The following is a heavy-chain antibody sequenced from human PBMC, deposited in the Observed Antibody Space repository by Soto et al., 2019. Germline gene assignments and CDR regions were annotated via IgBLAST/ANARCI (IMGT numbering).Heavy chain of an antibody. J-gene: IGHJ5*02. CDR2: IKRKNDGETT. Sequence: GGSLRLSCAASGFTFSQAWINWVRQAPGKGLEWVGRIKRKNDGETTDYVAPVKGRFIISRDDSKNTLYLQMNSLKIEDTAVYYCTRLYRLDPWGQGTLVTVSS. CDR1: GFTFSQAW. V-gene: IGHV3-15*07. D-gene: IGHD2-2*02. CDR3: TRLYRLDP.